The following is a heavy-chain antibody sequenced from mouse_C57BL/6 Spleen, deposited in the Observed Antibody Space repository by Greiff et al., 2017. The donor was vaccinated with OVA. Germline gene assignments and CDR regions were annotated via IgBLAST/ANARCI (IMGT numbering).Heavy chain of an antibody. CDR1: GYSFTGYY. V-gene: IGHV1-43*01. Sequence: DVKLVESGPELVKPGASVKISCKASGYSFTGYYMHWVKQSSEKSLEWIGEINPSTGGTSYNQKFKGKATLTVDKSSSTAYMQLKSLTSEDSAVYYCASNYYAMDYWGQGTSVTVSS. CDR3: ASNYYAMDY. J-gene: IGHJ4*01. CDR2: INPSTGGT.